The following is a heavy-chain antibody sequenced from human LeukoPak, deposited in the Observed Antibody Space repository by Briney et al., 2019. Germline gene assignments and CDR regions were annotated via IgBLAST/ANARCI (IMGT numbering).Heavy chain of an antibody. V-gene: IGHV3-48*01. CDR3: AKDSDENCFDY. Sequence: GGSLRLSCAASGFTFGSYSMNWVRQAPGKGLEWVSYISSSSSTIYYADSVKGRFTISRDNAKNSLYLQMNSLRAEDTAVYCCAKDSDENCFDYWGQGTLVTVSS. CDR2: ISSSSSTI. J-gene: IGHJ4*02. CDR1: GFTFGSYS. D-gene: IGHD1-1*01.